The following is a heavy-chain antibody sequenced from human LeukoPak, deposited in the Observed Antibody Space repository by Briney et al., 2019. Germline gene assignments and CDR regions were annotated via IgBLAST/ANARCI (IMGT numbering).Heavy chain of an antibody. V-gene: IGHV5-51*01. CDR3: ARRSSGWGT. D-gene: IGHD6-19*01. J-gene: IGHJ5*02. CDR2: IYPGDSNT. Sequence: GESLKISCKGSGYSFTNYWIAWVRQMPGKGLEWMGIIYPGDSNTRYSPSFQGQVTISADKSISTAYLEWSSLKASDSAMYYCARRSSGWGTWGQGTLVTVSS. CDR1: GYSFTNYW.